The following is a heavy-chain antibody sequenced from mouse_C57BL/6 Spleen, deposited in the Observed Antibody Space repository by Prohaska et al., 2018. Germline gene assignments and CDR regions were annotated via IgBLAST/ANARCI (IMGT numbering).Heavy chain of an antibody. CDR1: GYTFTDYE. V-gene: IGHV1-15*01. D-gene: IGHD1-1*01. Sequence: GASVTLSCKASGYTFTDYEMHWVKQTPVHGLEWIGAIDPETGGTAYNQKFKCKAILTADKSSNTAYMETRSLTSEYSAVYYCTGSNYYGRSPSYFDVWGTGSTVTVSS. CDR2: IDPETGGT. J-gene: IGHJ1*03. CDR3: TGSNYYGRSPSYFDV.